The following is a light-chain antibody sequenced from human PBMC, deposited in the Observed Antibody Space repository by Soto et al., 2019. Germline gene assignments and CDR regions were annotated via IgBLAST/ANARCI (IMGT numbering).Light chain of an antibody. CDR2: EVT. CDR3: CSYAGGRTFVV. J-gene: IGLJ3*02. CDR1: SSDIGSYNL. V-gene: IGLV2-23*02. Sequence: QSALSQPASVSGSPGQSVTISCTGTSSDIGSYNLVSWYHHRPGQAPKLVIYEVTRRPSVDSNRFSGYKSGNTASLTIAGLQPDDEGDYYCCSYAGGRTFVVFGGGTKLTVL.